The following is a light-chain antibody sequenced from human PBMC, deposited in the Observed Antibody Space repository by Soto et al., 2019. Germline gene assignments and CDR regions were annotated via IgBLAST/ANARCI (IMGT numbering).Light chain of an antibody. CDR1: QGIRNE. J-gene: IGKJ1*01. CDR3: QKLNAYPPWT. V-gene: IGKV1-6*01. Sequence: AIQVTQSPSSLSASVGDRVTITCRTSQGIRNELSWYQQKPGKAPKFLIFAASNLHSEVPSRFSGSGSGTDFTLTISSLQPEDFATYFCQKLNAYPPWTFGQGTKVDIK. CDR2: AAS.